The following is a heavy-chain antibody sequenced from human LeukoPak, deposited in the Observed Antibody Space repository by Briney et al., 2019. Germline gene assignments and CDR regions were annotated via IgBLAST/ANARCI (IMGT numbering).Heavy chain of an antibody. D-gene: IGHD4-17*01. CDR1: GASIGSYF. Sequence: SETLSLTCTVSGASIGSYFWSWIRQPPGKGLEWIGYIYYGGGANYNPSFESRITISVDTSNNRISLNLTSLTASDTAIYYCARERGDYDSDNWFDSWGQGTLVTVSS. V-gene: IGHV4-59*01. CDR3: ARERGDYDSDNWFDS. J-gene: IGHJ5*01. CDR2: IYYGGGA.